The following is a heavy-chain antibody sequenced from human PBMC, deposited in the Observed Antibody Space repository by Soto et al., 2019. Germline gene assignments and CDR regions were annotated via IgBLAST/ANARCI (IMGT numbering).Heavy chain of an antibody. D-gene: IGHD3-22*01. Sequence: GASVKVSCKASGYTFTSYYMHWVRQAPGQGLEWMGIINPSGGSTSYAQKFQGRVTMTRDTSTSTAYMELSSLRSEDTAVYYCARMPPDSSGYLYRYYFDYWGQGTLVTVSS. V-gene: IGHV1-46*01. CDR3: ARMPPDSSGYLYRYYFDY. CDR1: GYTFTSYY. J-gene: IGHJ4*02. CDR2: INPSGGST.